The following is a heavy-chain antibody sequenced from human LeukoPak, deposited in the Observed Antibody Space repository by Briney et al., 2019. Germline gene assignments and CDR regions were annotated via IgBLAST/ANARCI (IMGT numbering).Heavy chain of an antibody. CDR1: GFTFSRFW. V-gene: IGHV3-7*03. D-gene: IGHD2-2*01. CDR3: ARDNGYCSRTSCFIFDY. Sequence: GGSLRLSCAASGFTFSRFWMSWVRQAPGKGLEWVANIKQDGSEQYSVDSVKGRFTISRDDAKNSLYLQMNGLRAEDTAVYYCARDNGYCSRTSCFIFDYWGQGTLVTVSS. J-gene: IGHJ4*02. CDR2: IKQDGSEQ.